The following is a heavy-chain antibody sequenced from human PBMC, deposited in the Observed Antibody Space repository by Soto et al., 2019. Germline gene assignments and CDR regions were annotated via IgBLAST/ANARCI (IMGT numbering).Heavy chain of an antibody. CDR2: ISSRSSYR. CDR3: ARDRVVVEANYYYYAMDV. D-gene: IGHD2-15*01. Sequence: GGSLRLSCAASGFTFSSYSMNWVRQAPGKGLEWVSSISSRSSYRYYAESVKGRFTISRDNAENSLYLQMNSLRAEDTAVYYCARDRVVVEANYYYYAMDVWGQGTTVTVSS. V-gene: IGHV3-21*01. J-gene: IGHJ6*02. CDR1: GFTFSSYS.